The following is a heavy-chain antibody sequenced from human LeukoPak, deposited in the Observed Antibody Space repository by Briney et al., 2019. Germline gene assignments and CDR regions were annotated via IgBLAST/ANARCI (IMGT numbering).Heavy chain of an antibody. CDR3: ASEVGATLDY. CDR1: GGSISSSSYY. V-gene: IGHV4-39*01. Sequence: ASETLSLTCTVSGGSISSSSYYWGWIRQPPGKGLEWIGSIYYSGGTYYNPSLKSRVTISVDTSKNQFSLKLSSVAAADTAVYYCASEVGATLDYWGQGTLVTVSS. CDR2: IYYSGGT. D-gene: IGHD1-26*01. J-gene: IGHJ4*02.